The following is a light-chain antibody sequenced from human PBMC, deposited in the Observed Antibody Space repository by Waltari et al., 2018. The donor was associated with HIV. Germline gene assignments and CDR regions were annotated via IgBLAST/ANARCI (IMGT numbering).Light chain of an antibody. J-gene: IGLJ3*02. V-gene: IGLV2-18*02. Sequence: QSALTQPPSVSGSPGQSVTISCIGTSSDIGCFDLVSWFQQPPGSAPKLLIFGVSKRPSGVPDRFSGSKSGNTASLTISGLQAEDEADYYCSSYRSSITLLFGGGTKLTVL. CDR2: GVS. CDR1: SSDIGCFDL. CDR3: SSYRSSITLL.